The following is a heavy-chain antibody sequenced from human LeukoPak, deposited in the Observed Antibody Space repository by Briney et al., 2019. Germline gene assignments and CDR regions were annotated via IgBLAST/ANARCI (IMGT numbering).Heavy chain of an antibody. V-gene: IGHV4-39*01. CDR1: GDSVSRSDSY. Sequence: SETLSLTCSVSGDSVSRSDSYWDWIRQTPGKGLEWIGTIYYSGRTYYSPSLKSRVTMSVDPSNNQFSLNLRSVTAADTALYYCARWRYYDGSGYLEWGQGTLLSVSS. CDR2: IYYSGRT. J-gene: IGHJ1*01. D-gene: IGHD3-22*01. CDR3: ARWRYYDGSGYLE.